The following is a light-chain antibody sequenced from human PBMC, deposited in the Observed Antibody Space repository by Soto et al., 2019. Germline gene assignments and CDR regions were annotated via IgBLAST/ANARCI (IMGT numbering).Light chain of an antibody. Sequence: EIVLTQSPGTLSLSPGERATLSCRASQSIRSTYLAWYQQKPGQPPRLLIYAASKRQSGVPDRFSGGGSETGFTLSISSLEPEDFAVYFCQQYSGSVTFGGGTKVDIK. CDR2: AAS. J-gene: IGKJ4*01. CDR3: QQYSGSVT. V-gene: IGKV3-20*01. CDR1: QSIRSTY.